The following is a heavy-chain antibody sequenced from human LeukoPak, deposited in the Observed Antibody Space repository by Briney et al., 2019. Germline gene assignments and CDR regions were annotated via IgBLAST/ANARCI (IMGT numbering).Heavy chain of an antibody. Sequence: GGSLRLSCAASGFTFSSYGMHWVRQAPGKGLEWVAFIRYDTSNKYYADSVKGRFTISRDNSKNTLYLQMNSLRGEDTAVYYCAKENWVYNWKYDSSGSGINYWGQGTLITVSS. V-gene: IGHV3-30*02. CDR1: GFTFSSYG. CDR2: IRYDTSNK. D-gene: IGHD3-22*01. J-gene: IGHJ4*02. CDR3: AKENWVYNWKYDSSGSGINY.